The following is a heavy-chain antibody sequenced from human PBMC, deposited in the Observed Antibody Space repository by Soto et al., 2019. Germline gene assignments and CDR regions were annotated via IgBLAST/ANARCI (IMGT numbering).Heavy chain of an antibody. Sequence: GASVKVSCKASGGTFSSYAISWVRQAPGQGLEWMGGIIPIFGTANYAQKFQGRVTITADESTSTAYMELSSLRSEDTAVYYCARASDDYSNSPEYYFDYWGQGTLVTVSS. CDR2: IIPIFGTA. J-gene: IGHJ4*02. CDR3: ARASDDYSNSPEYYFDY. D-gene: IGHD4-4*01. CDR1: GGTFSSYA. V-gene: IGHV1-69*13.